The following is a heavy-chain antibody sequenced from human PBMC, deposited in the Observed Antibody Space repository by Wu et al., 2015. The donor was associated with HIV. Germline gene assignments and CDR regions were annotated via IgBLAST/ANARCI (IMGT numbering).Heavy chain of an antibody. CDR2: INPNSGGT. CDR1: GYTFTGYY. V-gene: IGHV1-2*02. J-gene: IGHJ4*02. D-gene: IGHD3-16*01. Sequence: QVQLVQSGAEVKKPGASVRVSCQASGYTFTGYYLHWVRQAPGQGLEWMGWINPNSGGTNYAQKFQDRATITRDTSTGVVYLGLIGLRSADTAVYFCARDQGPGRGKGLDYWGRGSLVTVSS. CDR3: ARDQGPGRGKGLDY.